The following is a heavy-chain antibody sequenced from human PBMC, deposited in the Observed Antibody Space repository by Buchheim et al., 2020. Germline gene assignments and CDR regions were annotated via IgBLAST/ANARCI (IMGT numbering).Heavy chain of an antibody. CDR1: GGSFSGYY. V-gene: IGHV4-34*01. CDR3: ARTPRFGRFYYYGMDV. Sequence: QVQLQQWGAGLLKPSETLSLTCAVYGGSFSGYYWSWIRQPPGKGLEWSGEINHSGSTNYNPSLKSRVTISVHTSKNQLSLKLSSVTAADTAVYYCARTPRFGRFYYYGMDVWGQGTT. D-gene: IGHD3-10*01. CDR2: INHSGST. J-gene: IGHJ6*02.